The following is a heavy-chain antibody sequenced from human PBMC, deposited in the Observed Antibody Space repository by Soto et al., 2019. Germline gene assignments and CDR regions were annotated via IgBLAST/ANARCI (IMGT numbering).Heavy chain of an antibody. D-gene: IGHD2-15*01. Sequence: QVQLVQSGAEVKKPGSSVKVSCKASGGTFSSYAISWVRQAPGQGLEWMGGIIPIFGTANYAQKFQGRVTITADESTSTAYMELSSLRSEDTAVYYCARDPYHEKRIYYYYGMDVWGQGTTVTVSS. CDR3: ARDPYHEKRIYYYYGMDV. J-gene: IGHJ6*02. V-gene: IGHV1-69*01. CDR2: IIPIFGTA. CDR1: GGTFSSYA.